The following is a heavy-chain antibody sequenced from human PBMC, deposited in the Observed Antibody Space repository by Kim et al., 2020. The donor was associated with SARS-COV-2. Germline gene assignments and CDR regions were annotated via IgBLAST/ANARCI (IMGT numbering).Heavy chain of an antibody. Sequence: GGSLRLSCTASGFAFTNYWMDWVRQAPGKGLEWVATVRQDGDSIYYVDSVKGRFTISRDNAKNSLFLQMDSLRDEDTAVYYCASLWEEGYWGQGTLVTVSS. V-gene: IGHV3-7*01. J-gene: IGHJ4*02. CDR2: VRQDGDSI. CDR3: ASLWEEGY. CDR1: GFAFTNYW. D-gene: IGHD1-26*01.